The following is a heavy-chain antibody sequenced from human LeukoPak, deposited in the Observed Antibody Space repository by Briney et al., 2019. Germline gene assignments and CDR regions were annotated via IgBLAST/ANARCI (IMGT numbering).Heavy chain of an antibody. CDR1: RGTFSSYA. CDR3: ARELKVITMVREWYWFDP. V-gene: IGHV1-69*05. CDR2: IIPIFGTA. Sequence: SVKVSCKASRGTFSSYAISWVRQAPGQGLEWMGRIIPIFGTANYAQKFQGRVTITTDESTSTAYMELSRLRSEDTAVYYCARELKVITMVREWYWFDPWGQGTLVTVSS. J-gene: IGHJ5*02. D-gene: IGHD3-10*01.